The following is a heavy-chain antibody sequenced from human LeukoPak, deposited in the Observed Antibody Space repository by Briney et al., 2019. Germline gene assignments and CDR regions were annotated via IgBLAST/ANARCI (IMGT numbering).Heavy chain of an antibody. CDR2: ISAYNGNT. CDR3: ARRSWELLHFDY. D-gene: IGHD1-26*01. V-gene: IGHV1-18*01. CDR1: GYTFTSYG. J-gene: IGHJ4*02. Sequence: ASVKVSCKASGYTFTSYGISWVRQAPGQGLEWMGWISAYNGNTNYAQKLQGRVTITADESTSTAYMELSSLRSEDTAVYYCARRSWELLHFDYWGQGTLVTVSS.